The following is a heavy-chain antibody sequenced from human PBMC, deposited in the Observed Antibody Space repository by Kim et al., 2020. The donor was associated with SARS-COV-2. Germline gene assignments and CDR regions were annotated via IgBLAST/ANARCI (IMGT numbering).Heavy chain of an antibody. CDR2: RGNT. Sequence: RGNTGYAQKFQGRVTMTRNTSISTAYMELSSLRSEDTAVYYCARGGDYRAWGQGTLVTVSS. J-gene: IGHJ5*02. CDR3: ARGGDYRA. D-gene: IGHD2-21*02. V-gene: IGHV1-8*01.